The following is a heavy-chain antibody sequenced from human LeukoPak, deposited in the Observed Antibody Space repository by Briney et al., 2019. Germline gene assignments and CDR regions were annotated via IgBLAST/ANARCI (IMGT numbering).Heavy chain of an antibody. Sequence: PGGSLRLSCAASGFTFSSYAMSGVRQAPGKGLEWVLAISGSGGSTYYADSVKGRFTISRDNSKNTLYLQMNSLRAEDTDVYYCAKDRVGPFDYWGQGTLVTVSS. V-gene: IGHV3-23*01. J-gene: IGHJ4*02. CDR1: GFTFSSYA. CDR2: ISGSGGST. CDR3: AKDRVGPFDY. D-gene: IGHD1-26*01.